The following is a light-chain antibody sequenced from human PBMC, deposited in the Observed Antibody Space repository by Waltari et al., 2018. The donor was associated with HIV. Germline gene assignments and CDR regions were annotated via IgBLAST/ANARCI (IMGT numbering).Light chain of an antibody. J-gene: IGLJ2*01. CDR1: SSNIGSYY. Sequence: PPSASGTPGQRVTISCSGSSSNIGSYYVYWYQQLPGTAPKLLIYSNNQRPSGVPDRFSGSKSGTSASLAISGLRSEDEADYYCAAWTDSLSGVVFGGGTKLSVL. CDR2: SNN. V-gene: IGLV1-47*01. CDR3: AAWTDSLSGVV.